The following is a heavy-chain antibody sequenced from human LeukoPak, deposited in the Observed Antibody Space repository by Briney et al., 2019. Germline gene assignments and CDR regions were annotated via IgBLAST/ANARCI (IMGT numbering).Heavy chain of an antibody. CDR3: ARDLRENSSSWYSSRYYGMDV. D-gene: IGHD6-13*01. CDR2: INPNSGGT. Sequence: ASVKVSCKASGYTFTGYYMHWVRQAPGQGLEWMGWINPNSGGTNYAQKFQGWVTMTRDTSISTAYMELSRLRSDDTAVYYCARDLRENSSSWYSSRYYGMDVWGQGTTVTVSS. J-gene: IGHJ6*02. V-gene: IGHV1-2*04. CDR1: GYTFTGYY.